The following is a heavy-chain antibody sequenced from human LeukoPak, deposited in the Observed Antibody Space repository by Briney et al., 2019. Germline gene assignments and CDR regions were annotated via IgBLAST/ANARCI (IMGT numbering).Heavy chain of an antibody. V-gene: IGHV4-59*08. Sequence: CETLSLTRTVSGGSLSNFYWSWIRQPPGKGLEWIAFIYYSGSTRYNPSLKSRATISVDTSKNQFSLKLTSVTAADTALYYCARHGQKYDSSFDCWGQGPLVPVSS. D-gene: IGHD6-13*01. CDR3: ARHGQKYDSSFDC. CDR1: GGSLSNFY. CDR2: IYYSGST. J-gene: IGHJ4*02.